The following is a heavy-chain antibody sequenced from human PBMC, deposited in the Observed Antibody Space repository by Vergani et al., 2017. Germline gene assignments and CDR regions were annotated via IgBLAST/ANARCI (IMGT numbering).Heavy chain of an antibody. J-gene: IGHJ4*02. CDR2: INNDGHT. V-gene: IGHV4-34*02. D-gene: IGHD2-8*02. Sequence: QVQLQQWGAGVVKPSGTLSLTCAVFGESFSSFYWSWIRQPPGKGLEWIGEINNDGHTNYNPSLESRVTVSSDAAKNQFSLNLMSVTAADTAMYYCAVRPHFNLVGGEIVTKRTFDYWSQGSLVTVSS. CDR3: AVRPHFNLVGGEIVTKRTFDY. CDR1: GESFSSFY.